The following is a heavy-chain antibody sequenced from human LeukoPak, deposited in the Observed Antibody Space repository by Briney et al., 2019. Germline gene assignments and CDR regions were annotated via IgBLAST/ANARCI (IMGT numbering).Heavy chain of an antibody. V-gene: IGHV4-34*01. CDR2: INHSGSA. D-gene: IGHD3-22*01. J-gene: IGHJ5*02. CDR1: GGSFSGYY. CDR3: ARLYYYDSSGYYGWFAP. Sequence: SETLSLTCAVYGGSFSGYYWSWIRQPPGKGLEWIGEINHSGSANYNPSLKSRVTISVDTSKNQFSLKLSSVTAADTAVYYCARLYYYDSSGYYGWFAPWGQGTLVTVSS.